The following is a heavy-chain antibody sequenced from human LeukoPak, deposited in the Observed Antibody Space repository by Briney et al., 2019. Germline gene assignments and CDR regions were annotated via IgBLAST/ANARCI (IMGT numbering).Heavy chain of an antibody. V-gene: IGHV3-23*01. Sequence: GGSLRLSCAASGFTFSNFGMSWVRQAPGKGLEWVSGISGSGGSTYYAESVKGQFTISRDNSKNTLYLQMNSLRAEDTAVYYCAKGDYSTSFNWFDPWGQGTLVTVSS. CDR1: GFTFSNFG. D-gene: IGHD6-6*01. J-gene: IGHJ5*02. CDR2: ISGSGGST. CDR3: AKGDYSTSFNWFDP.